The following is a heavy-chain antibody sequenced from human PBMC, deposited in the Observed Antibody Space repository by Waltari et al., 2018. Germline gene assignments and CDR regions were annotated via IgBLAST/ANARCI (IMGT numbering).Heavy chain of an antibody. D-gene: IGHD5-18*01. CDR2: IYPAGST. Sequence: DVQLVESGGGLVHPGGSLGLSCAASGFPVYTTPMRWVRQAPGKGLEWVSIIYPAGSTYNADSVVGRFTISRDVSQNTLHLQMNNLRPEDTAVYYCSRARDEDTAMVFFDHWGQGTLVSVSS. J-gene: IGHJ4*02. V-gene: IGHV3-66*02. CDR3: SRARDEDTAMVFFDH. CDR1: GFPVYTTP.